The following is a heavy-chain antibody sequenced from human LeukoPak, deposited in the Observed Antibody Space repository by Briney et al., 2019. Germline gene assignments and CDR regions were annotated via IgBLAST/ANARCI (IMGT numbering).Heavy chain of an antibody. CDR1: GFTFSSYA. J-gene: IGHJ4*02. CDR3: ARVAGRSCFDY. CDR2: ISYDGSNK. V-gene: IGHV3-30-3*01. Sequence: GRSLRLSCAASGFTFSSYAMHWVRQAPGKGLEWVAVISYDGSNKYYADSVKGRFTISRDNFKNTLYLQMNSLRAEDTAVYYCARVAGRSCFDYWGQGTLVTVSS.